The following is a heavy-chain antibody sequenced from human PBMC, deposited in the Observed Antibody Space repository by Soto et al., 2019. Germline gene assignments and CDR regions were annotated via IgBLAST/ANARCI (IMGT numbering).Heavy chain of an antibody. J-gene: IGHJ6*02. V-gene: IGHV1-69*02. Sequence: GASVKVSCKASGGTFSSYTISWVRQAPGQGLEWMGRIIPILGIANYAQKFQGRVTITADKSTSTAYMELSSLRSEDTAVYYCGGAPVAASYYYYYGMDVWGQGTTVTSP. CDR1: GGTFSSYT. CDR2: IIPILGIA. D-gene: IGHD2-15*01. CDR3: GGAPVAASYYYYYGMDV.